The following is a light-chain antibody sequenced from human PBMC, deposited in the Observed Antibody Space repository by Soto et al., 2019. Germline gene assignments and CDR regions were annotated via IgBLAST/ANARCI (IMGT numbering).Light chain of an antibody. J-gene: IGLJ2*01. CDR2: EVS. CDR1: SSDVGGYNY. CDR3: NSYAGSNYVV. V-gene: IGLV2-8*01. Sequence: ALTQPPSASGSPGQSVTISCTGTSSDVGGYNYVSWYQQHPGKAPKLMIYEVSKRPSGVPDRFSGSKSGNTASLTVSGLQAEDEADYYCNSYAGSNYVVFGGGTKVTVL.